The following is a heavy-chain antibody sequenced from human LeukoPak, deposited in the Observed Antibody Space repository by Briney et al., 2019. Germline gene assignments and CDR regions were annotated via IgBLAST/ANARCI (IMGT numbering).Heavy chain of an antibody. CDR3: AKDRETTASGTFDY. Sequence: GGSLRLSCAASGFTFRNYGMHCLRQAPGKALEWVAGISDDGSYKNYADSVKGRFTISRDNSNNTVYLQMNSLRAEDTAVYYCAKDRETTASGTFDYWGQGTLVTVSS. CDR1: GFTFRNYG. V-gene: IGHV3-30*18. D-gene: IGHD6-13*01. J-gene: IGHJ4*02. CDR2: ISDDGSYK.